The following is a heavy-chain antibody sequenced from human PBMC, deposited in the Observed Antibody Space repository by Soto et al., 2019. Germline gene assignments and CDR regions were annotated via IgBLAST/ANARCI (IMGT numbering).Heavy chain of an antibody. V-gene: IGHV5-51*01. CDR2: INPGDSDI. D-gene: IGHD5-18*01. J-gene: IGHJ4*02. Sequence: EVQLVQSGAEVKKPGESLKMSCKGSGYSFTSYWIGWVRQMPGKGLEWMGIINPGDSDIRYSPSFQGQITISADKSISTAYRQWSSLKAADTAMYYCAGPSTGTAMVRYWGQGTLVTVSS. CDR3: AGPSTGTAMVRY. CDR1: GYSFTSYW.